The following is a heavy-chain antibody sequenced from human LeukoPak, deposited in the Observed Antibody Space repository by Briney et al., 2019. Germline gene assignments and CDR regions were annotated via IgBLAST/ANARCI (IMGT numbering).Heavy chain of an antibody. CDR3: ARASGYDLDY. Sequence: ASVKVSCKASGYTFTSYDINWVRQATGQRLEWMGWLNPNSGNTDYAQKFQGRVTITRNTSISTAYIELSSLRSEDTAVYYCARASGYDLDYWGQGTLVTVSS. D-gene: IGHD5-12*01. CDR1: GYTFTSYD. J-gene: IGHJ4*02. CDR2: LNPNSGNT. V-gene: IGHV1-8*03.